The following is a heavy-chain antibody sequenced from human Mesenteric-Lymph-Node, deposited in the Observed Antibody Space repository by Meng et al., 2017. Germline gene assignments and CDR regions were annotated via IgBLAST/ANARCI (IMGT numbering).Heavy chain of an antibody. CDR1: GGSISSYY. CDR3: ARDGYYDSSGYPDC. Sequence: GSLRLSCTVSGGSISSYYWSWIRQPAGKGLEWIGRIYTSGSTNYNPSLKSRVTMSVDTSKNQFSLKLSSVTAADTAVYYCARDGYYDSSGYPDCWGQGKLVTVSS. J-gene: IGHJ4*02. V-gene: IGHV4-4*07. D-gene: IGHD3-22*01. CDR2: IYTSGST.